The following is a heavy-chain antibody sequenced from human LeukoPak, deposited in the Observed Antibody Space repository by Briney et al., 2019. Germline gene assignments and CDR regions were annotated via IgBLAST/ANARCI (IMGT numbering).Heavy chain of an antibody. CDR1: GFTFSSYW. D-gene: IGHD3-3*01. Sequence: GGSLRLSCAASGFTFSSYWMHWVRQAPGKGLVWVSNINSDGSTTTYADSVKGRFTISRDNGKNSLYLQMNSLRAEDTAVYYCAQFDVLSGYYSGFDVWGQGTTVIVSS. CDR2: INSDGSTT. J-gene: IGHJ6*02. CDR3: AQFDVLSGYYSGFDV. V-gene: IGHV3-74*01.